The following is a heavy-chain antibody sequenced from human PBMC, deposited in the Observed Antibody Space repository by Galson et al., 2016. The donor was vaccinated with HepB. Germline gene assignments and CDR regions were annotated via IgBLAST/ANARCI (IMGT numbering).Heavy chain of an antibody. CDR3: VRETLRGTRFDN. Sequence: SLRLSCAASGFTFSRNDMHWVRQPTGKGLEWVSVIGIAGDPSYPGSVRGRFTISRENAKNSLYLQMDSLRAEDTAVYYCVRETLRGTRFDNWGQGTLVTVAS. V-gene: IGHV3-13*04. CDR2: IGIAGDP. J-gene: IGHJ4*02. CDR1: GFTFSRND. D-gene: IGHD1-14*01.